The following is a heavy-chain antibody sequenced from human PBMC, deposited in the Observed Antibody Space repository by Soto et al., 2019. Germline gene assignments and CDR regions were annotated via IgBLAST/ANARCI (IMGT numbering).Heavy chain of an antibody. CDR1: GGSISSNSYY. J-gene: IGHJ4*02. D-gene: IGHD2-21*02. CDR2: IYYSGTT. Sequence: PSETLSLTCTVSGGSISSNSYYWAWIRQPPGKGLEWIGNIYYSGTTYYNPSLKSRVTISVDTSKNQFSLKLSSVTAADTAVYYCARVGYCGGDCSFPDYWDQGTLVTVSS. CDR3: ARVGYCGGDCSFPDY. V-gene: IGHV4-39*07.